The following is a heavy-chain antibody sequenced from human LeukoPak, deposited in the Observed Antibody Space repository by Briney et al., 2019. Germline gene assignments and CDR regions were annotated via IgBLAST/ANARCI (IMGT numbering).Heavy chain of an antibody. CDR3: ARDGAAAGVLGFDP. D-gene: IGHD6-13*01. Sequence: KSSETLSLTCTVSGGSISSGGYYWNWIRQHPGKGLEWIGYIYYSGSTYYNPSLKSRVTISVDTSKNQFSLKLSSVTAADTAVYYCARDGAAAGVLGFDPWGQGTLVTVSS. J-gene: IGHJ5*02. CDR2: IYYSGST. V-gene: IGHV4-31*03. CDR1: GGSISSGGYY.